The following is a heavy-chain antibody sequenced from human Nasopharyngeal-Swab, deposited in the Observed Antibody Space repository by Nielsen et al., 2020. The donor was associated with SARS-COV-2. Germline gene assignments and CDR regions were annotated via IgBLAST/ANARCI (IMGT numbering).Heavy chain of an antibody. V-gene: IGHV4-34*01. CDR2: INHSGST. CDR3: ARPLVAARPLSAHKSMDV. CDR1: GGSFSGYY. J-gene: IGHJ6*03. Sequence: SETLSLTCAVYGGSFSGYYWSWIRQPPGKGLEWIGEINHSGSTNYNPSLKSRVTISVGTSKNQFSLKLSSVTAADTAVYYCARPLVAARPLSAHKSMDVWGKGTTVTVSS. D-gene: IGHD6-6*01.